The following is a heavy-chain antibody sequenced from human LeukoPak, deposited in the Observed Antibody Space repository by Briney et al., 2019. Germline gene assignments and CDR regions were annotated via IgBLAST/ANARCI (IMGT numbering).Heavy chain of an antibody. D-gene: IGHD4-11*01. V-gene: IGHV1-8*03. Sequence: ASVKVSCKASGGTFSSYAISWVRQAPGQGLEWMGWINPNSGGTNYAQKFQGGVTITWDTSISTAYMELTSLRSEDTAVYYCARVGYSNSYDYWGQGTLVTVSS. CDR1: GGTFSSYA. CDR3: ARVGYSNSYDY. J-gene: IGHJ4*02. CDR2: INPNSGGT.